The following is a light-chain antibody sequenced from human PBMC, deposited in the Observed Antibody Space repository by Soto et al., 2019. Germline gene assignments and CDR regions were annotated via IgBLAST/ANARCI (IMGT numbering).Light chain of an antibody. CDR2: DAS. CDR1: ESVGRY. V-gene: IGKV3-11*01. CDR3: QQRSNLPPT. J-gene: IGKJ5*01. Sequence: EVVLKQYPATLSLSPGEMATLSGRASESVGRYLAWYRQIPGQAPRLLIYDASNRATGVPDRFSGGGSGTDFTLTISSLEPEDFALYYCQQRSNLPPTFGQGTRLEI.